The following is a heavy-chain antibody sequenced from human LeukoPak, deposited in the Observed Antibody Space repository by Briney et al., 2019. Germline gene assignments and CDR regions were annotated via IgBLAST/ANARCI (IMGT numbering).Heavy chain of an antibody. D-gene: IGHD5-12*01. Sequence: EGSLRLSCAASGFTFSSYGMHWVRQAPGKGLVWVSRINSDGSSTSYADSVKGRFTISRDNAKNTLYLQMNSLRAEDTAVYYCARAGGYEGNWFDPWGQGTLVTVSS. J-gene: IGHJ5*02. CDR3: ARAGGYEGNWFDP. V-gene: IGHV3-74*01. CDR2: INSDGSST. CDR1: GFTFSSYG.